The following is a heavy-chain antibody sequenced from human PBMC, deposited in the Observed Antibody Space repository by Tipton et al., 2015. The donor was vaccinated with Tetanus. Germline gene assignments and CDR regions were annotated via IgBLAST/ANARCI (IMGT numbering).Heavy chain of an antibody. CDR3: AAPLFRSAAGKAY. CDR1: GYTFTNFG. Sequence: QLVQSGAEVKKPGASVKVSCKASGYTFTNFGISWVRQAPGQGLEWMGWISAYNGNTNYAQNFQGRVTMTRNTSISTAYMELSSLRSEDTAVYYCAAPLFRSAAGKAYWGQGTLLTVSS. J-gene: IGHJ4*02. CDR2: ISAYNGNT. D-gene: IGHD6-13*01. V-gene: IGHV1-18*01.